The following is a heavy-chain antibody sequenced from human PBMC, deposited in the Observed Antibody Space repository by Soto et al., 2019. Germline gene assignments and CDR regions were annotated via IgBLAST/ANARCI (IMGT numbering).Heavy chain of an antibody. Sequence: ASVKVSCKASGYTFTSYHMHWVRQAPGQGLEWMGIINPSGGSTSYAQKFQGRVTMTRDTSTSTVYMELSSLRSEDTAVYYCARDKSPGIAVAGTPVWAFDIWGQGTMVTVSS. J-gene: IGHJ3*02. CDR3: ARDKSPGIAVAGTPVWAFDI. V-gene: IGHV1-46*01. CDR1: GYTFTSYH. D-gene: IGHD6-19*01. CDR2: INPSGGST.